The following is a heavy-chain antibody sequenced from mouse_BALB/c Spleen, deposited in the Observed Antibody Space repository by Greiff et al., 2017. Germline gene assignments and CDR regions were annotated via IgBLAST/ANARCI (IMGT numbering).Heavy chain of an antibody. CDR2: ILPGSGST. V-gene: IGHV1-9*01. D-gene: IGHD2-1*01. J-gene: IGHJ4*01. CDR3: ARGGGNYLYYAMDY. CDR1: GYTFSSYW. Sequence: QVQLKESGAELMKPGASVKISCKATGYTFSSYWIEWVKQRPGHGLEWIGEILPGSGSTNYNEKFKGKATFTADTSSNTAYMQLSSLTSEDSAVYYCARGGGNYLYYAMDYWGQGTSVTVSS.